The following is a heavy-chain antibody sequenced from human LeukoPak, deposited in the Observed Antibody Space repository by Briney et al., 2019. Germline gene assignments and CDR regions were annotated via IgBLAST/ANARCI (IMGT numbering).Heavy chain of an antibody. J-gene: IGHJ6*03. CDR3: ARGTAAVLYYYYYMDV. CDR2: ISSSSSTI. V-gene: IGHV3-48*01. D-gene: IGHD6-13*01. CDR1: GFTFSSYS. Sequence: GGSLRLSCAASGFTFSSYSMNWVRQAPGKGLEWVSYISSSSSTIYYADSVKGRFTISRDNAKNSLYLQMSSLRAEDTAVYYCARGTAAVLYYYYYMDVWGKGTTVTVSS.